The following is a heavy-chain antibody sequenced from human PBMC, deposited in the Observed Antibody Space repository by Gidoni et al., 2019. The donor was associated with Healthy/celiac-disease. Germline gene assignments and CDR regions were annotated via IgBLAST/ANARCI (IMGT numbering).Heavy chain of an antibody. CDR2: SKPSGGST. D-gene: IGHD3-3*01. V-gene: IGHV1-46*03. Sequence: QVQLVQSGAEVKKPGASGKVSCKASGYTFTSYYMHWVRQAPGQGLEWMGISKPSGGSTSYAQKVQGRVTMTRDTSTSTVYMELSSLRSEDTAVYYCARDFNLRFLEWLGRAYYYYGMDVWGQGTTVTVSS. CDR1: GYTFTSYY. CDR3: ARDFNLRFLEWLGRAYYYYGMDV. J-gene: IGHJ6*02.